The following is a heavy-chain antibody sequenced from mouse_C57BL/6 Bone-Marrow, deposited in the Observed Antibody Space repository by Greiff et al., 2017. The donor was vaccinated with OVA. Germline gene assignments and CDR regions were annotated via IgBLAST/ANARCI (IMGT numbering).Heavy chain of an antibody. CDR1: GFSFSSYG. CDR3: ASLNH. CDR2: ISSGGSST. Sequence: EVLLVESGGDLVKPGGSLKLSCAASGFSFSSYGMSWVSQTPDTRLEWVATISSGGSSTYYPDSVKGRFTISRDNAKNTLYLQMSSLKSEDTAMYYCASLNHWGQGTSVTVSA. J-gene: IGHJ4*01. V-gene: IGHV5-6*01. D-gene: IGHD6-1*01.